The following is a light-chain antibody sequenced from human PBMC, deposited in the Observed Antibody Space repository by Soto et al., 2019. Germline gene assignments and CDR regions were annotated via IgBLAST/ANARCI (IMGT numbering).Light chain of an antibody. Sequence: ELLITQSPTTLSVSPGAGLTLSCRASQSVTSNLAWYQQRPGQAPRLLIYGASTRATGMPARFSGSGSGTEFTLTISSLQSEDFAVYYCQQYNKWLLNTFGQGTRLEIK. V-gene: IGKV3-15*01. CDR1: QSVTSN. CDR3: QQYNKWLLNT. J-gene: IGKJ5*01. CDR2: GAS.